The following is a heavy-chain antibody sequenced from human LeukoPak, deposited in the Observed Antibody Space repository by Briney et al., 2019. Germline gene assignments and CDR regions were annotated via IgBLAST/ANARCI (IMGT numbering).Heavy chain of an antibody. Sequence: GESLKISCKGSGYSFTTYWIAWVRQVPGKGLEWMGIIYPGDSDTRYSPSFQGQVTMSVDKSTNTAYLQWNSLKASDTAVYYCARPTTVTAPAAFDFWGQGTMVTVSS. V-gene: IGHV5-51*01. CDR3: ARPTTVTAPAAFDF. CDR2: IYPGDSDT. CDR1: GYSFTTYW. J-gene: IGHJ3*01. D-gene: IGHD4-17*01.